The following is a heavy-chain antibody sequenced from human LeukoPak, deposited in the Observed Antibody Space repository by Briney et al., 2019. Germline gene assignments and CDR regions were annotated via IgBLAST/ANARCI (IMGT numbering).Heavy chain of an antibody. J-gene: IGHJ4*02. V-gene: IGHV4-59*01. D-gene: IGHD3-22*01. CDR1: GGSISSYY. Sequence: PSETLSLTCTVSGGSISSYYWSWIRQPPGKGLEWIGYIYYSGSTSYNPSLKSRVTISVDTSKNQFSLKLSSVTAADTAVYYCASMLPPYYYDSSGYFHYWGQGTLVTVSS. CDR3: ASMLPPYYYDSSGYFHY. CDR2: IYYSGST.